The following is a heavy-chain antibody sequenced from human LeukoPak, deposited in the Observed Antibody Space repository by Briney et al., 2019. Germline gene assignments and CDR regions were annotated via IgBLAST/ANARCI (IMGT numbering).Heavy chain of an antibody. CDR1: GFSFSSYN. V-gene: IGHV3-48*01. CDR3: ARVLYSSSSRYFDY. Sequence: GGSLRLSCAASGFSFSSYNMNWVRQAPGKGLEWMSYISSSSSTIYYADSVKGRFTISRDNAKNSLYLQLNSLRAEDTAVYYCARVLYSSSSRYFDYWGQGTLVTVSS. CDR2: ISSSSSTI. J-gene: IGHJ4*02. D-gene: IGHD6-6*01.